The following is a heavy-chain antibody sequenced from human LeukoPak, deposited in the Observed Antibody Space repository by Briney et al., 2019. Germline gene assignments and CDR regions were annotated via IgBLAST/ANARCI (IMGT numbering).Heavy chain of an antibody. Sequence: GGSLRLSCAASGFSFSSYWMSWGRQAPGKGLEWVANINPDGSNMLYVDSVKGRFTISRDSAKNSLYLQMNNLRAEDTAVYFCVSGFLQWLYWGQGTLVTVSS. D-gene: IGHD3-3*01. CDR3: VSGFLQWLY. V-gene: IGHV3-7*01. CDR2: INPDGSNM. CDR1: GFSFSSYW. J-gene: IGHJ4*02.